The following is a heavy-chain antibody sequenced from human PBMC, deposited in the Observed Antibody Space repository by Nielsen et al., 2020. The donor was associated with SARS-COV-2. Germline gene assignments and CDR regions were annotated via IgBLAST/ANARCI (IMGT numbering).Heavy chain of an antibody. CDR2: IWYDGSNK. Sequence: GESLKISCAASGFTFSSYSMNWVRQAPGKGLEWVAVIWYDGSNKYYADSVKGRFTISRDNSKNTLYLQMNSLRAEDTAVYYCAREERWLQFWYYYGMDVWGQGTTVTVS. CDR1: GFTFSSYS. V-gene: IGHV3-33*08. CDR3: AREERWLQFWYYYGMDV. D-gene: IGHD5-24*01. J-gene: IGHJ6*02.